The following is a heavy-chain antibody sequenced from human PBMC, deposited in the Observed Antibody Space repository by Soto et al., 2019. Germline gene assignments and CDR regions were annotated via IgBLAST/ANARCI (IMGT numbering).Heavy chain of an antibody. CDR3: ARPSGWYIVWYYYGMDV. Sequence: GGSLRLSCAASGFTFSSYAMHWVRQAPGKGLEWVAVISYDGSNKYYADSVKGRFTISRDNSKNTLYLQMNSLRAEDTAVYYCARPSGWYIVWYYYGMDVWGQGTTVTVSS. J-gene: IGHJ6*02. CDR1: GFTFSSYA. V-gene: IGHV3-30-3*01. CDR2: ISYDGSNK. D-gene: IGHD6-19*01.